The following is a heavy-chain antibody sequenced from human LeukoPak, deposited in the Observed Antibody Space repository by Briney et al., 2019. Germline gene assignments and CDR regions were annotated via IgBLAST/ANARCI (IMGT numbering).Heavy chain of an antibody. V-gene: IGHV4-39*01. J-gene: IGHJ5*02. D-gene: IGHD2-15*01. Sequence: SETLSLTCTVSGGSISSSSYYWGWIRQPPGKGLEWIGSSYYSGSTYYNPSLKRRVTISVDTSKNQFSLKLSSVTAADTAVYYCARHRIVVVVAAPFDPWGQGTLVTVSS. CDR3: ARHRIVVVVAAPFDP. CDR2: SYYSGST. CDR1: GGSISSSSYY.